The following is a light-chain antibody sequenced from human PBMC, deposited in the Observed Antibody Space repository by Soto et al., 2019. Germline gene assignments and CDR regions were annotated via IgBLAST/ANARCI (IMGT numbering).Light chain of an antibody. Sequence: EIIMTQSPAILSVSPGEGATLSCRASQSVGTKLAWYEQKPGQAPRLLSYGVSTRADGVPARFSGSGSGRDFSLTISSLESEDFAIYYCQQYSEWPPEYTFGQGTKRDIK. CDR2: GVS. CDR1: QSVGTK. CDR3: QQYSEWPPEYT. V-gene: IGKV3-15*01. J-gene: IGKJ2*01.